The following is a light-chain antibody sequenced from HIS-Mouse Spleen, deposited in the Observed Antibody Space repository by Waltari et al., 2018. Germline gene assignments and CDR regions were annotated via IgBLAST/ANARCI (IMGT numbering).Light chain of an antibody. V-gene: IGKV1-39*01. J-gene: IGKJ1*01. Sequence: DIQLTQSPSFLSASVGDRVTITCRASQGISSYLACYQQKPGKAPKLLTYAASTLQSGVPSRFSGSGSGTDFTLTISSLQPEDFATYYCQKSYSTPGTFGQGTKVEIK. CDR1: QGISSY. CDR2: AAS. CDR3: QKSYSTPGT.